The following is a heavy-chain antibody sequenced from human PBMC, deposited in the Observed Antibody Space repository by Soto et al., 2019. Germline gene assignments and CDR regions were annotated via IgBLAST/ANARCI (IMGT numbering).Heavy chain of an antibody. J-gene: IGHJ4*02. V-gene: IGHV3-30*18. D-gene: IGHD6-13*01. CDR2: VSHDGSDK. CDR3: AKENQHLVHDY. Sequence: GGSLRLSCAASGFTFRNYGMHWVRQAPGKGLEWVAVVSHDGSDKYYADSMKGRFIISRDNSENTLFLNMNSLKPEDTAVYYCAKENQHLVHDYWGQGTLVTVSS. CDR1: GFTFRNYG.